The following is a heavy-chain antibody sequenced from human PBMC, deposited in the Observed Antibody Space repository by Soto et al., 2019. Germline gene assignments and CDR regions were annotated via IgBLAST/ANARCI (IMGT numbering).Heavy chain of an antibody. D-gene: IGHD1-26*01. CDR2: ISAYNGNT. CDR3: ARAEAAGAPFL. V-gene: IGHV1-18*01. CDR1: GYTFTSYG. Sequence: ASVKVSCKASGYTFTSYGISWVRQAPGQGLEWMGWISAYNGNTNYAQKLQGRVTMTTDTSTSTAYMELNSLRAEDTAVYYCARAEAAGAPFLWGQGTLVTVSS. J-gene: IGHJ4*02.